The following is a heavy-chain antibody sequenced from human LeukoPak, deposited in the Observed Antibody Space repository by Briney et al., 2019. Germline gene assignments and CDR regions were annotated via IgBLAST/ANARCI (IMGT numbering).Heavy chain of an antibody. V-gene: IGHV1-8*02. CDR3: ATDGFGGDFDY. J-gene: IGHJ4*02. CDR2: MDPNSDNT. D-gene: IGHD3-10*01. Sequence: ASVKVSCKASGGTFSSYAINWVRQATGQGLEWMGWMDPNSDNTGYAQKFQGRVTMTRNTSISTAYMELSSLRSEDTAVYYCATDGFGGDFDYWGQGTLVTVSS. CDR1: GGTFSSYA.